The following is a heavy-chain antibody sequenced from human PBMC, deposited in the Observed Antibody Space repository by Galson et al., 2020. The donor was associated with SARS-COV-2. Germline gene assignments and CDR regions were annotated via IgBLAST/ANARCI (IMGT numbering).Heavy chain of an antibody. CDR3: ARKRHGDYVDY. CDR1: GYTFTTYW. CDR2: IYPGDSDT. D-gene: IGHD2-8*01. J-gene: IGHJ4*02. V-gene: IGHV5-51*01. Sequence: GESLKISCKGSGYTFTTYWIAWVRQMPGKGLECMGIIYPGDSDTRYSPSFQGQVTISADKSITTAYLQWSSLKASDTAIYYCARKRHGDYVDYWGQGTLVTVSS.